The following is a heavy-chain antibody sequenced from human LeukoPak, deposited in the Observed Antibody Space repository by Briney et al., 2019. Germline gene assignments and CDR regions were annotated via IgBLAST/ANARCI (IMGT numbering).Heavy chain of an antibody. J-gene: IGHJ2*01. D-gene: IGHD2-2*01. V-gene: IGHV3-11*06. Sequence: GGSLRLSCAASGFTFSGNYMTWIRQAPGKGLEWISYVSSDSAYTNYADSVKGRFTISRDNAKNSLYLQMNSLKVEDTAVYYCARVSLVGWYFDLLGRGTLVTVSS. CDR3: ARVSLVGWYFDL. CDR1: GFTFSGNY. CDR2: VSSDSAYT.